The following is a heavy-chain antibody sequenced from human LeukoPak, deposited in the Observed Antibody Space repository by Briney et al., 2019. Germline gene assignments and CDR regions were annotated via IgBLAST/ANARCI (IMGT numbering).Heavy chain of an antibody. Sequence: PGGSLRLSCAASGFTFTSSGFHWVRQAPGKGPEWVALIWYDGSNKYYADSVKGRFTISRDNSKNTVYLQMNSLIAEDTAVYYCARGIPSDYWGQGTLVTVSS. J-gene: IGHJ4*02. CDR1: GFTFTSSG. V-gene: IGHV3-30*02. CDR3: ARGIPSDY. CDR2: IWYDGSNK. D-gene: IGHD3-16*01.